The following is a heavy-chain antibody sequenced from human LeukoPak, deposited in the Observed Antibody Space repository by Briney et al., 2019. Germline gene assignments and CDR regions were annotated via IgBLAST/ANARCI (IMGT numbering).Heavy chain of an antibody. D-gene: IGHD4-17*01. V-gene: IGHV3-48*04. J-gene: IGHJ4*02. CDR1: GFTFSTCG. CDR2: ISSSGSTI. CDR3: ARDLRRIGAPYGDYVVDY. Sequence: PGGSLRLSCAASGFTFSTCGMNWVRQAPGKGLEWVSYISSSGSTIYYADSVKGRFTISRDNAKNSLYLQMNSLRAEDTAVYYCARDLRRIGAPYGDYVVDYWGQGTLVTVSS.